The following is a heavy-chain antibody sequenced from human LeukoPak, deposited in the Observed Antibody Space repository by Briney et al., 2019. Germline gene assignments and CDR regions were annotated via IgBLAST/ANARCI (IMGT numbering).Heavy chain of an antibody. Sequence: PSETLSLTCTVSGGSISSYYLSCIRQPPGNGLEWIGYICTSGSTNYNPSLKSRVTISADTSKNQFSLKLNSVTAADTAVYYCARGGGYGSSPLKWGQGTLVTVSS. CDR3: ARGGGYGSSPLK. CDR1: GGSISSYY. D-gene: IGHD6-6*01. J-gene: IGHJ4*02. V-gene: IGHV4-4*09. CDR2: ICTSGST.